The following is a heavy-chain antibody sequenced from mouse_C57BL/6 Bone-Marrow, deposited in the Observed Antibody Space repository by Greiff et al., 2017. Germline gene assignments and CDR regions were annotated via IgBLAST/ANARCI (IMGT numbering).Heavy chain of an antibody. J-gene: IGHJ1*03. CDR1: GFTFRSYT. CDR3: ARQVTTVLATKYFDV. CDR2: ISGGGGNT. D-gene: IGHD1-1*01. Sequence: EVKLEESGGGLVKPGGSLKLSCAASGFTFRSYTMSWVRQTPEKRLQWVAAISGGGGNTYYPDSVKGRFPISRDNDKNILYLQMSSLRSEDTALYYCARQVTTVLATKYFDVWGTGTTVTVSS. V-gene: IGHV5-9*01.